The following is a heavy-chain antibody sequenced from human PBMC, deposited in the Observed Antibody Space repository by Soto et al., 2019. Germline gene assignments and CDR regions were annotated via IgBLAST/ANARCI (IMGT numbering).Heavy chain of an antibody. Sequence: QVQLQESGPGLVKPSETLSLTCNVSGRSISSYYWSWIRQPPGKGLEYIGHVYNSGSTIHSPSLKSRATISVDTSKNQFSLKLTSVTAADTAVYYCAGGSSLCWECFHHWGQGILITVSS. D-gene: IGHD2-2*01. CDR2: VYNSGST. J-gene: IGHJ1*01. CDR1: GRSISSYY. CDR3: AGGSSLCWECFHH. V-gene: IGHV4-59*01.